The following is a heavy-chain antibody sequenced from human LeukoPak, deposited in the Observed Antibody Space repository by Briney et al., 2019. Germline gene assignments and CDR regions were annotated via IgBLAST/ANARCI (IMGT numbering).Heavy chain of an antibody. V-gene: IGHV3-30*02. Sequence: GGSLRLSCAASGFTFTTYGMHWVRQAPGKGLEWVAFIQNDEIDKFYADSVKGRFTISRDNSKNIPYLQMDSLRAEDTAVYYCAKERKLLPFDCWGQGTLVTVSS. CDR1: GFTFTTYG. CDR2: IQNDEIDK. D-gene: IGHD4-23*01. J-gene: IGHJ4*02. CDR3: AKERKLLPFDC.